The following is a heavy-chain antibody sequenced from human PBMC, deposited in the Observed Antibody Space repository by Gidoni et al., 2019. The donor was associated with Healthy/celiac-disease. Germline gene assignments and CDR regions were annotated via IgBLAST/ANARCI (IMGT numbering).Heavy chain of an antibody. D-gene: IGHD3-22*01. CDR3: ARESQGSGYYWDY. V-gene: IGHV3-30*01. J-gene: IGHJ4*02. Sequence: QVQLVESGGGVVQPGRSLRLSCAASGFTFSSYAMHWVRQAPGKGLEWVAVISYDGSNKYYADSVKGRFTISRDNSKNTLYLQMNSLRAEDTAVYYCARESQGSGYYWDYWGQGTLVTVSS. CDR2: ISYDGSNK. CDR1: GFTFSSYA.